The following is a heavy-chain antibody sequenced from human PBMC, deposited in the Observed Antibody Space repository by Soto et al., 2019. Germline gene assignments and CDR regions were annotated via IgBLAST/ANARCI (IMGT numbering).Heavy chain of an antibody. CDR2: VNPSGGHT. CDR1: GDTFTDYY. Sequence: QVQLVQSGAEVKKPGASVKVSCKASGDTFTDYYIHWVRQAPGQGLEWMGTVNPSGGHTTYAQQFLGRMTMARDTSTSTLYMELTRLASEDTAVYYCARGGHVVVVTAALDYWGQGTLVTVSS. CDR3: ARGGHVVVVTAALDY. J-gene: IGHJ4*02. V-gene: IGHV1-46*01. D-gene: IGHD2-21*02.